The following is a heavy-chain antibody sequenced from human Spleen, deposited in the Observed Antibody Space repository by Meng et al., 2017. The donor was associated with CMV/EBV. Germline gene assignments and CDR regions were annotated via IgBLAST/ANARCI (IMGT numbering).Heavy chain of an antibody. CDR2: INWNGRTT. CDR1: RFKFDDYG. D-gene: IGHD5-18*01. J-gene: IGHJ5*02. CDR3: ARGVRGYSHGYPQDYNWFDP. V-gene: IGHV3-20*04. Sequence: GESLKISCAASRFKFDDYGMTWVRQAPGKGLEWVCHINWNGRTTIYADSVKGRFTISRDNAKNSLYLQMNSLRAEDTAVYYCARGVRGYSHGYPQDYNWFDPWGQGTLVTVSS.